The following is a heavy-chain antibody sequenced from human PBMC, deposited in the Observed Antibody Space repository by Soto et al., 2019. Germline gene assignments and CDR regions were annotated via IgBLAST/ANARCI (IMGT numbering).Heavy chain of an antibody. V-gene: IGHV4-39*02. CDR3: ARLVVVAPVANA. CDR2: IHYSGST. J-gene: IGHJ5*02. Sequence: SETLSLTCTVSCDSISSSTYYWGWIRQSPGKGLEWIGNIHYSGSTYYNPSLKDRVTISVDTSKNSFSLNLTSVTAADTAVYFCARLVVVAPVANAWGQGTLVTVSS. CDR1: CDSISSSTYY. D-gene: IGHD2-2*01.